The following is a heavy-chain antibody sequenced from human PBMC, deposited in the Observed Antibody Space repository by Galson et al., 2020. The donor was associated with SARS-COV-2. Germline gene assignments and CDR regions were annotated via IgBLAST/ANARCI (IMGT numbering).Heavy chain of an antibody. Sequence: GGSLRLSCAASGFTFDDYAMHWVRQAPGKGLEWVSGISWNSGSIGYADSVKGRFTISRDNAKNSLYLQMNSLRAEDTALYYCAKDIGYSSGFGDYWGQGTLVTVSS. D-gene: IGHD6-19*01. J-gene: IGHJ4*02. CDR2: ISWNSGSI. CDR1: GFTFDDYA. CDR3: AKDIGYSSGFGDY. V-gene: IGHV3-9*01.